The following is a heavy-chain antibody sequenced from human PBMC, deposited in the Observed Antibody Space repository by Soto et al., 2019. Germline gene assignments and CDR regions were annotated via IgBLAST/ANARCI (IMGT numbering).Heavy chain of an antibody. J-gene: IGHJ4*02. CDR1: GFTLSSYW. CDR3: ARDHTVHGPSTLDS. Sequence: EVQLVESGGGLVQPGGSLRLSCAASGFTLSSYWMHWVRQAPGRELMWVSRISSDGTDVLHADSVKGRFTISRDNARNTVYLQMNSLRAEDTAVYFCARDHTVHGPSTLDSWGQGTLVAVSS. D-gene: IGHD2-8*01. CDR2: ISSDGTDV. V-gene: IGHV3-74*01.